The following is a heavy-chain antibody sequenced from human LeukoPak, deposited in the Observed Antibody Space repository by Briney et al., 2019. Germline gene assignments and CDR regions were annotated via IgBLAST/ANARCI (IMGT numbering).Heavy chain of an antibody. D-gene: IGHD2-2*01. V-gene: IGHV1-2*06. Sequence: ASVKVSCKASGYTFTGYYMHWVRQAPGQGLGWMGRINPNSGGTNYAQKFQGRVTMTRDTSISTAYMELSRLRSDDTAVYYCATHNVVPAAMNVLASSPWGQGTLVTVSS. CDR3: ATHNVVPAAMNVLASSP. CDR2: INPNSGGT. CDR1: GYTFTGYY. J-gene: IGHJ5*02.